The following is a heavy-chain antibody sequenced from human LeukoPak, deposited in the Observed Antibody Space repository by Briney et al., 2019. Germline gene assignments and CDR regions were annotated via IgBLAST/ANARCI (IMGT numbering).Heavy chain of an antibody. D-gene: IGHD6-6*01. J-gene: IGHJ4*02. Sequence: ASVKVSCKASGYTFTSYYMHWVRQAPGQGLEWMGIINPSGGSTSYAQKFQGRVTMTRDTSTSTVYMELSSLRSEDTAVYYCARVLGGMAARPEYFDYWGQGTLVTVSS. CDR3: ARVLGGMAARPEYFDY. CDR2: INPSGGST. V-gene: IGHV1-46*01. CDR1: GYTFTSYY.